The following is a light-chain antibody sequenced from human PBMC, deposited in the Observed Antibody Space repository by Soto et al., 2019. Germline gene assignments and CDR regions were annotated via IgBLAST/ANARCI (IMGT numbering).Light chain of an antibody. J-gene: IGKJ5*01. CDR3: QQADTFPIT. V-gene: IGKV1-12*01. CDR2: AAS. Sequence: DIQMTQSPSSLSASVRDRVTISCQASQGISRSLAWYQQKPGKAPKLLIYAASSLQSGVPSRFSGSGFGTDFTLTISSLQPEDSAIYYCQQADTFPITFGQGTRLEIK. CDR1: QGISRS.